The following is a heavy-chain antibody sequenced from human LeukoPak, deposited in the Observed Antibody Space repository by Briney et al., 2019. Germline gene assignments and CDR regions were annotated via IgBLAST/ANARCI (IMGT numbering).Heavy chain of an antibody. J-gene: IGHJ4*02. CDR1: GFTFSSYA. V-gene: IGHV3-23*01. D-gene: IGHD4/OR15-4a*01. Sequence: AGGSLRLSCGASGFTFSSYAMSWVRQAPGKGLEWVSAISGSGGSTYYADSVKGQFTISRDNSKNTLYLQMNSLRAEDTAVYYCANLKGVLSHFHYWGQGTLVTVSS. CDR2: ISGSGGST. CDR3: ANLKGVLSHFHY.